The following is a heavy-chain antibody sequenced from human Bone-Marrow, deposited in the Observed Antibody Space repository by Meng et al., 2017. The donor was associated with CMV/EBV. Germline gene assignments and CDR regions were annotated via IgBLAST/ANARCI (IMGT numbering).Heavy chain of an antibody. D-gene: IGHD3-10*01. J-gene: IGHJ4*02. CDR2: ISYDGSNK. CDR3: ARDNSIITPYYFDY. V-gene: IGHV3-30-3*01. Sequence: GESLKISCAASGFTFSSYAMHWVRQAPGKGLEWVAVISYDGSNKYYADSVKGRFTISRDNSKNTLYLQMNSLRAEDTAVYYCARDNSIITPYYFDYWGQGTRVTGSS. CDR1: GFTFSSYA.